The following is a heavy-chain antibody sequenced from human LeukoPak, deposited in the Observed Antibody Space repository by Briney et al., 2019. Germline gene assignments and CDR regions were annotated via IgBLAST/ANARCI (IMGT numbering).Heavy chain of an antibody. CDR3: TKDHFYDSSGLLSN. V-gene: IGHV3-23*01. J-gene: IGHJ4*02. D-gene: IGHD3-22*01. CDR2: ISGSAGST. Sequence: GGSLRLSCAASGFTLSSYAMSWVRQAPGKGLEWVSAISGSAGSTDYADSVKGRFTISRDNSKNTMYLQMNSLRAEDTAVYYCTKDHFYDSSGLLSNWGQGTLVTVSS. CDR1: GFTLSSYA.